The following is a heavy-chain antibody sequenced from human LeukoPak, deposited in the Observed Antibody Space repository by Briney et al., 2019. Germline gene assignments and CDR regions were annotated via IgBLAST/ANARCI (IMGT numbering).Heavy chain of an antibody. J-gene: IGHJ5*02. CDR3: ARDRVVGATGKWFDP. V-gene: IGHV4-4*07. Sequence: SETLSLTCTVSGGSISSYYWSWIRQPAGKGLEWIGRIYTSESTNYNPSLKSRVTMSVDTSKNQFSLKLSSVTAADTAVYYCARDRVVGATGKWFDPWGQGTLVTVSS. D-gene: IGHD1-26*01. CDR2: IYTSEST. CDR1: GGSISSYY.